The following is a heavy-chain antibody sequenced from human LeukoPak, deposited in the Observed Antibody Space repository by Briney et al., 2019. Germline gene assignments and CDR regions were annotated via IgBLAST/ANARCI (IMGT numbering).Heavy chain of an antibody. CDR1: GFTFSSCS. D-gene: IGHD3-22*01. CDR3: ARGPGSSGYYYFDY. V-gene: IGHV3-48*01. Sequence: GGSLRLSCAASGFTFSSCSMNWVRQAPGKGLEWVSYISSSSSTIYYADSVKGRFTISRDNSKNTLYLQMNSLRAEDTAVYYCARGPGSSGYYYFDYWGQGTLVTVSS. J-gene: IGHJ4*02. CDR2: ISSSSSTI.